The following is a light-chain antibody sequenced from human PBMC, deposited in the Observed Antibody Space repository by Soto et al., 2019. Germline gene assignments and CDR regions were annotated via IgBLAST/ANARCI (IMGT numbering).Light chain of an antibody. J-gene: IGKJ2*01. CDR1: QSITSNF. Sequence: EIVLTQSPGTLSLSPGERATLSCRASQSITSNFLAWYQQKPGQAPRLLIYGASTRAAGVPDRFSASGSGTDFTLTITRLESEDFAVYYCQQYGLSPLRYTCGQGTKLGVK. V-gene: IGKV3-20*01. CDR3: QQYGLSPLRYT. CDR2: GAS.